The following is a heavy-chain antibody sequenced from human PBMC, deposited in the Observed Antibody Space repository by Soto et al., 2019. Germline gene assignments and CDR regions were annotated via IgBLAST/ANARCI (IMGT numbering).Heavy chain of an antibody. Sequence: QVQLVESGGGVVQPGRFLRLSCAASGFTFSSYGMHWVRQAPGKGLEWVAVIWYDGSNKYYADSVKGRFTISRDNSKNTLYLQMNSLRAEDTAVYYCARGSGIAVAGPQGYWGQGTLVTVSS. J-gene: IGHJ4*02. CDR3: ARGSGIAVAGPQGY. CDR2: IWYDGSNK. V-gene: IGHV3-33*01. CDR1: GFTFSSYG. D-gene: IGHD6-19*01.